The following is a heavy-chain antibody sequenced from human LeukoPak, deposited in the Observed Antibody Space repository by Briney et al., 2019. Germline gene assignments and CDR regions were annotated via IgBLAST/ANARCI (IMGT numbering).Heavy chain of an antibody. D-gene: IGHD3-10*01. V-gene: IGHV1-8*03. Sequence: ASVKVSCKASGYTFTSYDINWVRQSTGQGLEWMGWMNPNSGNTGYAQKFQGGVTITRNTSISTAYMELSSLRSEDTAVYYCARSGAVGESDYWGQGTLVTVSS. CDR1: GYTFTSYD. CDR3: ARSGAVGESDY. J-gene: IGHJ4*02. CDR2: MNPNSGNT.